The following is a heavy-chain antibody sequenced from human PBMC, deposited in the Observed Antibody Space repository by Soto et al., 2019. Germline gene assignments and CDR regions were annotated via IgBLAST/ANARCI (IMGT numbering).Heavy chain of an antibody. D-gene: IGHD5-18*01. CDR3: ARSGVDTAMVQYY. CDR2: IYYSGST. J-gene: IGHJ4*02. Sequence: SETLSLTXTVSGGSISSGGYYWSWIRQHPGKGLEWIGYIYYSGSTYYNPSLKSRVTISVDTSKNQFSLKLSSVTAADTAVYYCARSGVDTAMVQYYWGQGTLVTVSS. CDR1: GGSISSGGYY. V-gene: IGHV4-31*02.